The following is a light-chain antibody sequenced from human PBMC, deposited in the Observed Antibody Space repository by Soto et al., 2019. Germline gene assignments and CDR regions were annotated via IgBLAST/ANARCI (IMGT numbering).Light chain of an antibody. J-gene: IGLJ2*01. V-gene: IGLV2-8*01. CDR2: GVN. CDR3: SSYGGSNNLI. Sequence: QSALTQPPSASGSPGQSVTISCAGTRSDAAGYNYVSWYQQHPGKAPKLIIYGVNKRPSGVPDRFSGFKSGDTASLTVSRLQAEDEADYYCSSYGGSNNLIFGGGTKLTVL. CDR1: RSDAAGYNY.